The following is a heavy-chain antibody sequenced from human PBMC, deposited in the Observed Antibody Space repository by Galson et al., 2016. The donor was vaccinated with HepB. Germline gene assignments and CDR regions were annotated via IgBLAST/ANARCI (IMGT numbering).Heavy chain of an antibody. CDR2: IWYDGSNK. J-gene: IGHJ5*02. Sequence: SLRLSCAASGFTFSSYGIHWVRQAPGKGLEWVAGIWYDGSNKYYADSVKGRFTIARDNSKNTLYLQMNSRRAEDTAVYYCSRDQVYSGSGSYYTNWFDPWGQGTLVTVSS. CDR1: GFTFSSYG. D-gene: IGHD3-10*01. V-gene: IGHV3-33*01. CDR3: SRDQVYSGSGSYYTNWFDP.